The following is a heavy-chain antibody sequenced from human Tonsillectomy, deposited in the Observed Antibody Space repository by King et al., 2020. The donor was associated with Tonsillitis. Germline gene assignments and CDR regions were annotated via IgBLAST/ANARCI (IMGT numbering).Heavy chain of an antibody. CDR1: GFIFNNYA. CDR2: ISGSGGST. D-gene: IGHD3-10*01. Sequence: VQLVESGGGLVQPGGSLRLSCAASGFIFNNYAMSWVRQAPGKGLEWGSAISGSGGSTNSTDSVKGRFIISRDNSENTLYLQMNSLRAEDTAVYYCAKQPNGLGYYFDCWGQGTLVTVSS. J-gene: IGHJ4*02. CDR3: AKQPNGLGYYFDC. V-gene: IGHV3-23*04.